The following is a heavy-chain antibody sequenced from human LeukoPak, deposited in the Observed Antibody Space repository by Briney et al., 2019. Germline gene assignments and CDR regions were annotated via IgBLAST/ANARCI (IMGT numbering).Heavy chain of an antibody. CDR2: IYYSGST. CDR1: GGSISSGDYY. Sequence: KPSQTLSLTCTVSGGSISSGDYYWSWIRQPPGKGLEWIGYIYYSGSTNYNPSLKSRVTISVGASKNQFSLKLSSVTAADTAVYYCARHDRPWAAAGYFDYWGQGTLVTVSS. CDR3: ARHDRPWAAAGYFDY. J-gene: IGHJ4*02. V-gene: IGHV4-30-4*08. D-gene: IGHD6-13*01.